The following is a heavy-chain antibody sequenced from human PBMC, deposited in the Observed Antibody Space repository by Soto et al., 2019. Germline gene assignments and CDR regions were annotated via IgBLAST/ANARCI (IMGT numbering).Heavy chain of an antibody. J-gene: IGHJ6*02. V-gene: IGHV5-51*01. Sequence: ASVKVSCKASGFTFTSSAVQWVRQARGQRLEWMGIINPGDSDTRYSPSFQGQVTISADKSISTAYLQWSSLKASDTAMYYCARSFCISTSCYRGMDVWGLGTTVTVSS. CDR3: ARSFCISTSCYRGMDV. D-gene: IGHD2-2*01. CDR2: INPGDSDT. CDR1: GFTFTSSA.